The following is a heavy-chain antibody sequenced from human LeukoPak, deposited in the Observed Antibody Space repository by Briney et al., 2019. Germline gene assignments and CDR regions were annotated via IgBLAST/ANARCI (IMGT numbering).Heavy chain of an antibody. Sequence: SETLSLTCTVSGGSISSYYWSWIRQPPGKGLEWIAYIDYRGSTTYNPSLRSRVTISVDTSRNQFSLKLYSVTAADTAVYYCARSRSGYSYDHAAFEIWGQGTMVTVSS. J-gene: IGHJ3*02. D-gene: IGHD5-18*01. CDR1: GGSISSYY. V-gene: IGHV4-59*01. CDR3: ARSRSGYSYDHAAFEI. CDR2: IDYRGST.